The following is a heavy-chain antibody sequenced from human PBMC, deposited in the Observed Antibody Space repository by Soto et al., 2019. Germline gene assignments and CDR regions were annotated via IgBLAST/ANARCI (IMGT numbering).Heavy chain of an antibody. CDR3: ARGVLACDYGDLCIFDY. Sequence: GGSLRLSCAASGFTFSSYSMNWVRQAPGKGLEWVSSISSSSSYIYYADSVKGRFTISRDNAKNSLYLQMNSLRAEDTAVYYCARGVLACDYGDLCIFDYWGQGTLVTVSS. D-gene: IGHD4-17*01. CDR2: ISSSSSYI. CDR1: GFTFSSYS. J-gene: IGHJ4*02. V-gene: IGHV3-21*01.